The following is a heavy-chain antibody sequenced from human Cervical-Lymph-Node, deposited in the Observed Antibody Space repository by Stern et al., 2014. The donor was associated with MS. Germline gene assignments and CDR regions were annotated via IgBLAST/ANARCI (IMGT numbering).Heavy chain of an antibody. V-gene: IGHV1-24*01. CDR3: ATHRGRVTYYYGLDV. CDR2: YDPQHGKP. Sequence: QVQLVRPGAELKEPGASVKVSCKVSGYTLTEMSMHWVRQAPGKGLEWMGGYDPQHGKPVYAQKIQGIVTMAEDRSTDTAYMELTSLRSDDTAVYYCATHRGRVTYYYGLDVWGQGTTVTVSS. CDR1: GYTLTEMS. D-gene: IGHD2-21*02. J-gene: IGHJ6*02.